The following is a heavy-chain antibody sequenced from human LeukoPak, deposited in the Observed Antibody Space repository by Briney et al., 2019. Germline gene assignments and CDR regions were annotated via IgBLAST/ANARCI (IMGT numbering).Heavy chain of an antibody. J-gene: IGHJ4*02. CDR2: IYTSGST. CDR1: GGSISSYY. V-gene: IGHV4-4*07. D-gene: IGHD6-13*01. Sequence: SETLSLTCTVSGGSISSYYWSWIRQPAGKGLEWIGRIYTSGSTNYNPSLKSRVTMSVDTSKNQFSLKLSSVTATDTAVYYYARGDSSSWYLDYWGQGTLVTVSS. CDR3: ARGDSSSWYLDY.